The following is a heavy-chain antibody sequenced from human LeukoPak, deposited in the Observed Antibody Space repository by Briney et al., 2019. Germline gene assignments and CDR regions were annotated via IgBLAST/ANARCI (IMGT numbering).Heavy chain of an antibody. J-gene: IGHJ4*02. CDR3: AKRGVVIRVILVGFHKEAYYFDS. D-gene: IGHD3-22*01. V-gene: IGHV3-23*01. CDR2: ISGNGGST. Sequence: GGSLRLSCAASGVTLSNYGMSWVRQAPGKGLEWVAGISGNGGSTNYANSVKGRLTISRDNPKNTLFLQMKSLRAEDTAVYFCAKRGVVIRVILVGFHKEAYYFDSWGQGALVTVSS. CDR1: GVTLSNYG.